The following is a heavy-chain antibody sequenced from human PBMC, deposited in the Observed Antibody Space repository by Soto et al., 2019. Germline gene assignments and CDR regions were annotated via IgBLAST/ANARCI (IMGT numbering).Heavy chain of an antibody. J-gene: IGHJ5*02. V-gene: IGHV3-74*01. CDR3: ARAAYSRSQTFLFAP. CDR2: INSDGSST. D-gene: IGHD6-13*01. Sequence: PGGCMGLSCAASRFSLKSLWVHWVRQTPGKGLVWVSHINSDGSSTSYADSVKGRFTISRDNAKNTLYLQMNSLRAEDTAVYYCARAAYSRSQTFLFAPWGQGTLVTVSS. CDR1: RFSLKSLW.